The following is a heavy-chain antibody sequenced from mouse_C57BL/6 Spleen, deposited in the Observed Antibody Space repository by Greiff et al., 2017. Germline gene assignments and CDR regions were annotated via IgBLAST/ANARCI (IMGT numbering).Heavy chain of an antibody. V-gene: IGHV1-47*01. Sequence: QVQLQQPGAELVKPGASVKMSCKASGYTFTTYPIEWMKQNHGMSLEWIGNFHPYNDATKYNEKFKGKATLTVEKSSSTVYLEHSSLTSDDSAVYYCAARDDSDYSAMDYWGQGTSVTVSS. J-gene: IGHJ4*01. CDR1: GYTFTTYP. CDR2: FHPYNDAT. CDR3: AARDDSDYSAMDY. D-gene: IGHD2-12*01.